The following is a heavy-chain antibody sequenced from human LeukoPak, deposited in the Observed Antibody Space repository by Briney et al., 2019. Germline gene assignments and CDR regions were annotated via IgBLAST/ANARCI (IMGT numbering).Heavy chain of an antibody. J-gene: IGHJ4*02. CDR1: GYTFTDYY. Sequence: ASVKVSCKASGYTFTDYYMHWVRQAPGQGLEWMGRINPNSGGTNYAQKFQGRVTMTRDTSISTAYMELSRLRSDDTAVYYCAREPPAGDYFDYWGQGTLVTVSS. D-gene: IGHD3-10*01. V-gene: IGHV1-2*06. CDR3: AREPPAGDYFDY. CDR2: INPNSGGT.